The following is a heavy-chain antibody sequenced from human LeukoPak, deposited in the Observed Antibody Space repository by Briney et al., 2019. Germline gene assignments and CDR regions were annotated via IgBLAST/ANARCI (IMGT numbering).Heavy chain of an antibody. V-gene: IGHV1-2*02. CDR1: GYTFTGYY. J-gene: IGHJ5*02. CDR2: INPNSGGT. Sequence: ASVKVSCKASGYTFTGYYMHWVRQAPGQGLEWMGWINPNSGGTNYAQKFQGRVTMTRDTSISTAYMELSRLRSDDTAVYYCARGVPYDSSGYYELRNWFDPWGQGTLVTVSS. D-gene: IGHD3-22*01. CDR3: ARGVPYDSSGYYELRNWFDP.